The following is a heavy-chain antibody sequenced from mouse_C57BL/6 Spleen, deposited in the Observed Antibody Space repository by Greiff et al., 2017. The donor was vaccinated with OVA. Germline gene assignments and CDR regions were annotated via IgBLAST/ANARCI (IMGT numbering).Heavy chain of an antibody. J-gene: IGHJ2*01. CDR3: ERRGQYAYYFDY. CDR2: IYPRDGST. CDR1: GYTFTDHS. D-gene: IGHD3-3*01. Sequence: VQLQQSGAELVRPGTSVKLSCKASGYTFTDHSIHWMKQRPEQGLEWIGYIYPRDGSTKYNEKFKGKATLTADKSSSTAYMQLNSLTSEDSAVYVDERRGQYAYYFDYWGQGTTLTVSS. V-gene: IGHV1-78*01.